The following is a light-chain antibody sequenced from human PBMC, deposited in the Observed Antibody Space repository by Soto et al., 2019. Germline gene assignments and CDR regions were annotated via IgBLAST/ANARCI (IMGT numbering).Light chain of an antibody. CDR3: QQYIKWPIT. CDR2: DAS. CDR1: QSVSSN. Sequence: EIVFTQSPGTLSVSPGERSTLSCRASQSVSSNLAWYQQKPGQAPRLLISDASTRATGIPARFSGSGSGTEFTLTVSSLQSEDFAVYYCQQYIKWPITFGQGTRLEI. V-gene: IGKV3-15*01. J-gene: IGKJ5*01.